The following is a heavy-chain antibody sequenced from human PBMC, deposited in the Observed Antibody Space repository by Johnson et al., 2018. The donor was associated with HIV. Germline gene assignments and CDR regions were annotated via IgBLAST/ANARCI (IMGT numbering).Heavy chain of an antibody. D-gene: IGHD3-16*01. CDR1: GFTFSDYY. CDR3: ARSRHGGIQPSDAFDV. J-gene: IGHJ3*01. V-gene: IGHV3-11*04. CDR2: ISSSGSTI. Sequence: QVQLVESGGGLVKPGGSLRLSCAASGFTFSDYYMSWIRQAPGKGLEWLSYISSSGSTIYYADSVKGRFTISRDNAKNSLYLQMDSLRPEDTAVYYCARSRHGGIQPSDAFDVWGQGTMVTVSS.